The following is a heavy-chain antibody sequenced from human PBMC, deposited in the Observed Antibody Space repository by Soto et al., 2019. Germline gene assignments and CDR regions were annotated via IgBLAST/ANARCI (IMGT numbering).Heavy chain of an antibody. CDR1: GGSISSSSYY. J-gene: IGHJ5*02. CDR3: ARHFTIFGVVSTNWFDP. D-gene: IGHD3-3*01. V-gene: IGHV4-39*01. CDR2: VDYSGST. Sequence: QLQLQESGPGLVKPSETLSLTCTVSGGSISSSSYYWGWIRQPPGKGLEWIGSVDYSGSTYYNPSLKSRVTISVDTSKNQFSLKLSSVTAADTAVYYCARHFTIFGVVSTNWFDPWGQGTLVTVSS.